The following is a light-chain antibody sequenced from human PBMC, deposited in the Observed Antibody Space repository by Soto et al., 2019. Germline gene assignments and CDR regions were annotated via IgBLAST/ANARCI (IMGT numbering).Light chain of an antibody. Sequence: QSVLTQPPSVSAAPGQKVTISCSGSSSNIGNNYVSWYQHLPGTAPKLLIYDSNKRPSGIPDRFSGSKSGTSATLDISGLQTGDEADYYCGTWDSSLSTVVFGGGTKVTVL. J-gene: IGLJ2*01. V-gene: IGLV1-51*01. CDR2: DSN. CDR3: GTWDSSLSTVV. CDR1: SSNIGNNY.